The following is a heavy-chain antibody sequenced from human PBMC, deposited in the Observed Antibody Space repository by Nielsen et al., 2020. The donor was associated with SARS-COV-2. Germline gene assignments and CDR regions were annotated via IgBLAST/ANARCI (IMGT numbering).Heavy chain of an antibody. V-gene: IGHV1-46*01. CDR3: ARTYTSSSAFDY. CDR1: GYTLTELS. Sequence: ASVKVSCKVSGYTLTELSMHWVRQAPGQGLEWMTIINPSGGSTSCAQKFQGRVTMTRDTSTNTVYMDLGNLTSDDTAVYYCARTYTSSSAFDYWGQGTLVTVSS. D-gene: IGHD6-6*01. J-gene: IGHJ4*02. CDR2: INPSGGST.